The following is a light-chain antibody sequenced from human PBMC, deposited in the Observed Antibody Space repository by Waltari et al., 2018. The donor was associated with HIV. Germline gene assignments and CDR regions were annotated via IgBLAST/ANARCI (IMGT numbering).Light chain of an antibody. CDR3: NSRDTSGYLGVL. V-gene: IGLV3-19*01. Sequence: SSELTQDPAVSVALGQTVRITCQGDTLRRYYATWYQQKPGQAPELVIFGNNNRPSGIPDRFPGSTSGNTASLTITGAQAEDEAVYYCNSRDTSGYLGVLFGGGTKLTVL. J-gene: IGLJ2*01. CDR1: TLRRYY. CDR2: GNN.